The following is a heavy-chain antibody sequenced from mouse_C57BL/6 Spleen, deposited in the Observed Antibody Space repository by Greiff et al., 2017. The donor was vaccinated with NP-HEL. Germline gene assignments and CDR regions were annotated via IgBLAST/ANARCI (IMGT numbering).Heavy chain of an antibody. CDR2: LYPGSGNT. Sequence: VQLQESGAELVRPGASVKLSCKASGYTFTDYYINWVKQRPGQGLEWIARLYPGSGNTYYNEPFKGKATLTAEKSSSTAYMQLSSLTSEDSAVYFCARGFPYYFDYWGQGTTLTVSS. J-gene: IGHJ2*01. CDR3: ARGFPYYFDY. V-gene: IGHV1-76*01. CDR1: GYTFTDYY.